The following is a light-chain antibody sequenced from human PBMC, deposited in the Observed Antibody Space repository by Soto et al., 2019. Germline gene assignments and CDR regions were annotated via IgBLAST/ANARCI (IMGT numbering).Light chain of an antibody. Sequence: EIELTQSPATLSLSPGERATLSCRASQSFSIFLVFYHQKPCHAPRLLIYDAVNRVTGIPARFSGIGFGTDFTLTISSLEPEDFAVYYCQQRSNWPITFGQGTRLEIK. J-gene: IGKJ5*01. V-gene: IGKV3-11*01. CDR3: QQRSNWPIT. CDR2: DAV. CDR1: QSFSIF.